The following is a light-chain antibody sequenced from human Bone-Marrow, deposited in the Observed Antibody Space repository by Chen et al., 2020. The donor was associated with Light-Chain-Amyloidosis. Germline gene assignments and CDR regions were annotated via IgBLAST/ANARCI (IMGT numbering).Light chain of an antibody. J-gene: IGLJ2*01. Sequence: QSVLTQPPSASGTPGQRVTISCSGSSSNIGNNYVYWYQQVPRTAPKLLIYKNNQRPSGVPDRCSGSRSGTSASRAISGLRSEDDADYYCAAWDDSLNGVVVGGGTKLTVL. V-gene: IGLV1-47*01. CDR3: AAWDDSLNGVV. CDR1: SSNIGNNY. CDR2: KNN.